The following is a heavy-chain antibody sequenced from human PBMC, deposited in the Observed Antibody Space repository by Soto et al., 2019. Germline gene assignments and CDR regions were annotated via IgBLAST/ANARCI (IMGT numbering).Heavy chain of an antibody. D-gene: IGHD4-17*01. CDR2: IYPGDSDT. CDR1: GYSFTDYW. V-gene: IGHV5-51*01. CDR3: ARLTTLTTPFDY. Sequence: GESLKISCQGSGYSFTDYWIAWVRQMPGKGLEWMGIIYPGDSDTRYSPSFQGQVTISADKSINTAYLQWSSLKASDTAMYYCARLTTLTTPFDYWGQGTLVTVSS. J-gene: IGHJ4*02.